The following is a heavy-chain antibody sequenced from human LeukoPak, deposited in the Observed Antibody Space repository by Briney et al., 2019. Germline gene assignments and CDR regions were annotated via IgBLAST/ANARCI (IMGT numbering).Heavy chain of an antibody. CDR1: GFTFRGYS. V-gene: IGHV3-23*01. CDR3: AKGQYSSVRVPEG. J-gene: IGHJ4*02. D-gene: IGHD3-22*01. CDR2: IAGDGSST. Sequence: GGSLRLSCAASGFTFRGYSMTWVRQAPGKGLEWVSGIAGDGSSTFYADSVKGRFTISRDNSKNTLYLQMNSLGVEDTAIYYCAKGQYSSVRVPEGWGQGTLVTVSS.